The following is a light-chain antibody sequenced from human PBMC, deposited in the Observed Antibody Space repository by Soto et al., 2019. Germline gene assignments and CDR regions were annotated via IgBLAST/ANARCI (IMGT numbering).Light chain of an antibody. J-gene: IGLJ3*02. V-gene: IGLV2-14*01. CDR3: TSYTSSSTWV. CDR1: SSNVGGYKY. Sequence: QSALTQPASVSGSPGQSITISCTGTSSNVGGYKYVSWYQHHPGKAPKLLIYEVNNRPSGVSNRFSGSKSGNTASLTISGLQPEDEGDYYCTSYTSSSTWVFGGGTKVTVL. CDR2: EVN.